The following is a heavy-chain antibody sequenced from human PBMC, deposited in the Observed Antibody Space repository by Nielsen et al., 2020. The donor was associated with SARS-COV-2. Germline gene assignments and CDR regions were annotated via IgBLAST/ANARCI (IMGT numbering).Heavy chain of an antibody. CDR2: IYYRGST. J-gene: IGHJ3*02. CDR3: ARSGPRRNNAFDI. V-gene: IGHV4-39*01. D-gene: IGHD1-26*01. CDR1: GGSITSGNYY. Sequence: SETLSLTCTVSGGSITSGNYYWSWIRQHPGKGLEWIGNIYYRGSTYYNPSLKSRVAISIDTSKNQFSLKVTSVTAADTAVYYCARSGPRRNNAFDIWGQGSMVTVSS.